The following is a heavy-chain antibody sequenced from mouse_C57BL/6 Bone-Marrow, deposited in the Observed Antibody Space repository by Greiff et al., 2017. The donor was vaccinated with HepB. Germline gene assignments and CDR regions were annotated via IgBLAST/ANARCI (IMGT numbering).Heavy chain of an antibody. J-gene: IGHJ2*01. Sequence: EVQLQQSGGGLVQPKGSLKLSCAASGFSFNTYAMNWVRQAPGKGSEWVARIRSKSNNYATYYADSVKDRFTISRYDSERRLYLQMNNLKTEDTAMYYCVCDDYYYFDYWGQGTPLTVSS. CDR2: IRSKSNNYAT. V-gene: IGHV10-1*01. CDR3: VCDDYYYFDY. D-gene: IGHD2-3*01. CDR1: GFSFNTYA.